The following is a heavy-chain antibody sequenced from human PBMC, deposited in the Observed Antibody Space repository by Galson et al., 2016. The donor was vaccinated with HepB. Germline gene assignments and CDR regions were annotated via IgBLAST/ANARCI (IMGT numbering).Heavy chain of an antibody. CDR1: GFTVSNNY. Sequence: LRLSCAASGFTVSNNYMCWVRQAPGKGLEWVSIIYSSGNTKYADSVKGRFTISRDSSKNTLYLQMSSLRVEDTAVYYCASNWDKDYWGQGTLVTVSS. V-gene: IGHV3-53*01. J-gene: IGHJ4*02. CDR3: ASNWDKDY. CDR2: IYSSGNT. D-gene: IGHD7-27*01.